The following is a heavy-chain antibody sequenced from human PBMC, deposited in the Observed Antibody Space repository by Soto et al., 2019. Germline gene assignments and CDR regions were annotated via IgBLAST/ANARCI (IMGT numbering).Heavy chain of an antibody. CDR1: GGSFSGYC. J-gene: IGHJ4*02. CDR3: AIVAYNSNYDGLRVIDY. CDR2: INHSGST. Sequence: SETVSRTCAVYGGSFSGYCWSWIRQPAGEGLEWVGEINHSGSTKYNPSLKSRVTISVDTSKNQFYLKLSSVTPAHTAVYYCAIVAYNSNYDGLRVIDYWGQATLATVS. D-gene: IGHD1-7*01. V-gene: IGHV4-34*01.